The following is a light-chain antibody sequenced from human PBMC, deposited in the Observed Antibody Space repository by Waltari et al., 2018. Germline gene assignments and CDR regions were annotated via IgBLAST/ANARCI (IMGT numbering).Light chain of an antibody. CDR2: HVN. Sequence: QSALTQPASVSGSPGQSITISCTGTRSDVGGYNFVSWYQQHPGKAPQLIISHVNSRPSGVSNRFSGSKSGNTASLTISELQAEDGADYYCSSYTTSNTLWVFGGGTKLTVL. CDR1: RSDVGGYNF. V-gene: IGLV2-14*03. CDR3: SSYTTSNTLWV. J-gene: IGLJ3*02.